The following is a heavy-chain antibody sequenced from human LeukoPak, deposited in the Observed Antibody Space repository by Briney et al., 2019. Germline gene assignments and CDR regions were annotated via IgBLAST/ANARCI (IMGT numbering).Heavy chain of an antibody. CDR3: AKSGAWYLERYPVND. D-gene: IGHD6-13*01. CDR1: GYTFTGYH. Sequence: GASVKVSCKASGYTFTGYHMHWVRQAPGQGLEWMGWINANSGGTNYAQKFQGRVTMTRGTSISTAYMELNRLRSDDTAVYYCAKSGAWYLERYPVNDWGQGTLVTVSS. CDR2: INANSGGT. V-gene: IGHV1-2*02. J-gene: IGHJ4*02.